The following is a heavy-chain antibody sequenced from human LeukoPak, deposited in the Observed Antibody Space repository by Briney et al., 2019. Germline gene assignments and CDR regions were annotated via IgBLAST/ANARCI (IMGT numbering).Heavy chain of an antibody. J-gene: IGHJ4*02. D-gene: IGHD2-15*01. CDR3: AREGVVAAFDY. CDR2: INAGNGNT. Sequence: GASVKVSCKASGYTFTIYAMHWVRQAPGQRLEWMGWINAGNGNTKYSQKFQGRVTITRDTSASTAYMELSSLRSEDTAVYYCAREGVVAAFDYWGQGTLVTVSS. V-gene: IGHV1-3*01. CDR1: GYTFTIYA.